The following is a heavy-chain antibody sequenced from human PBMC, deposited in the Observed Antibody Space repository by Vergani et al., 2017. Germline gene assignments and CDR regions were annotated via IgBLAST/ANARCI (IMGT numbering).Heavy chain of an antibody. D-gene: IGHD2-15*01. J-gene: IGHJ4*01. CDR2: ISSSGSTI. V-gene: IGHV3-48*03. CDR1: GFTFSSYE. Sequence: EVQLLESGGGLVQPGGSLRLSCAASGFTFSSYEMNWVRQAPGKGLEWVSYISSSGSTIYYADSVKGRFTISRDNAKNSLYLQMNSLRAEDTAVYYCAREPSYCSGGSCYSXLDYWGHGTLVTVSS. CDR3: AREPSYCSGGSCYSXLDY.